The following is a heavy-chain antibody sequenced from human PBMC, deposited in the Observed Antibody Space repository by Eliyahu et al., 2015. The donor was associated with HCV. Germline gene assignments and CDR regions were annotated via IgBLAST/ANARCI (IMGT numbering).Heavy chain of an antibody. CDR3: GRATSGSWYYFDY. Sequence: QVQLQQSGPGLVKPSQTLSLPCAIPGDGISTXGSSWHWIRQSPSRGLEWLGRTYFSSKWHTDYAVXVRGRITIXSDASKNQVSLQLNSVTPEDSALYYCGRATSGSWYYFDYWGQGSQVTVSS. CDR2: TYFSSKWHT. D-gene: IGHD6-13*01. CDR1: GDGISTXGSS. J-gene: IGHJ4*02. V-gene: IGHV6-1*01.